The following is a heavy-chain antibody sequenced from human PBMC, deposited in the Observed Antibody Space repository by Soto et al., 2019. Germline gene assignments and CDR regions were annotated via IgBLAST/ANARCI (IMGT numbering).Heavy chain of an antibody. CDR1: GYTFTSYD. Sequence: QVQLVQSGAEVKKPGAAVKVSCKASGYTFTSYDINWVRQATGQGLEWMGWMNPNRGNTGYAQKFQGRVTMTRNTSRSTAYMELSSLRSEDTAVYSCAREYSSGAYYYYGMDVSGQGTTVTVSS. CDR3: AREYSSGAYYYYGMDV. D-gene: IGHD6-19*01. CDR2: MNPNRGNT. V-gene: IGHV1-8*01. J-gene: IGHJ6*02.